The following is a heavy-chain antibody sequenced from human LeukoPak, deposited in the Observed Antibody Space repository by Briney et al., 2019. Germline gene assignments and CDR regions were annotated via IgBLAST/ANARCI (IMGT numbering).Heavy chain of an antibody. J-gene: IGHJ4*02. CDR1: GDTVSSNSVA. CDR3: AREESRTFDY. CDR2: TYYRSNWVN. V-gene: IGHV6-1*01. Sequence: SQTLSLTCVISGDTVSSNSVAWNWIRQSPSRGLEWLGRTYYRSNWVNEYAASVKSRMSIDPDTSKNQLSLQLYSVTPEDTAVYYCAREESRTFDYWGQGTLVTVSS.